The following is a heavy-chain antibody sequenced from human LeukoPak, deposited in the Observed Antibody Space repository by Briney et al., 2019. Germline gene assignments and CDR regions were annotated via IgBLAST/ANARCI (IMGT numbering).Heavy chain of an antibody. Sequence: GGSLRLSCAASGFTFSSYGMHWARQAPGKVLEWVAFIRYDGSNKYYADSVKGRFTISRDNSKNTLYLQMNSLRAEDTAVYYCAKGPPGELDYWGQGTLVTVSS. CDR1: GFTFSSYG. CDR2: IRYDGSNK. J-gene: IGHJ4*02. V-gene: IGHV3-30*02. CDR3: AKGPPGELDY.